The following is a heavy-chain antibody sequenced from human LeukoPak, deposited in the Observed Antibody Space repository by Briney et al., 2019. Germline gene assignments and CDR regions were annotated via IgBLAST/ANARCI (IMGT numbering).Heavy chain of an antibody. CDR1: GFTFSNYA. CDR2: MSYDGSHQ. D-gene: IGHD2-15*01. Sequence: PGKSLRLSCAASGFTFSNYAMHWVRQAPGKGLEWVALMSYDGSHQYYADSVKGRFTISRDNSNNTVFLQMNSLRTEDTAVYYCARQRVGFFRPWGQGTLVTVSS. J-gene: IGHJ5*02. CDR3: ARQRVGFFRP. V-gene: IGHV3-30*01.